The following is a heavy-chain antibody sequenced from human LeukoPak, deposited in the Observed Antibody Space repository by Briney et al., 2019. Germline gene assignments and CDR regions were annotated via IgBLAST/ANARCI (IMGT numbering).Heavy chain of an antibody. CDR1: GFTFSSYG. CDR3: ARDRGGYGGYERLDY. J-gene: IGHJ4*02. CDR2: IWYDGSNK. V-gene: IGHV3-33*01. D-gene: IGHD5-12*01. Sequence: EPGGSLRLSCAASGFTFSSYGMHWVRQAPGKGLEWVAVIWYDGSNKYYADSVKGRFTISRDNSKNTLYLQMNSLRAEDTAVYYCARDRGGYGGYERLDYWGQGTLVTVSS.